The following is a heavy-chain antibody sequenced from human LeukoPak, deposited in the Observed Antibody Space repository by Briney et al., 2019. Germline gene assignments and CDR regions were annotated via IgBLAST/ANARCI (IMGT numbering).Heavy chain of an antibody. CDR3: AREWFDTNLDY. CDR2: IWYDGSNK. Sequence: PGRSLRLSCAASGFTFSSYGMHWVRQAPGKGLEWVAVIWYDGSNKYYADSVKGRFTISRDNSKSTLYLQMNSLRAEDTAVYYCAREWFDTNLDYWGQGTLVTVSS. V-gene: IGHV3-33*01. D-gene: IGHD3-10*01. J-gene: IGHJ4*02. CDR1: GFTFSSYG.